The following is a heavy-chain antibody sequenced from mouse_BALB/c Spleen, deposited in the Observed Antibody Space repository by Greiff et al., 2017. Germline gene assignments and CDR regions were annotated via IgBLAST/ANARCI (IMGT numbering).Heavy chain of an antibody. Sequence: EVKLVESGGGLVKPGGSLKLSCAASGFTFSSYAMSWVRQTPEKRLEWVASISSGGSTYYPDSVKGRFTISRDNARNILYLQMSSLRSEDTAMYCCARGGTTAPYAMDDWGEGASVTVSS. CDR1: GFTFSSYA. CDR3: ARGGTTAPYAMDD. J-gene: IGHJ4*01. CDR2: ISSGGST. D-gene: IGHD1-2*01. V-gene: IGHV5-6-5*01.